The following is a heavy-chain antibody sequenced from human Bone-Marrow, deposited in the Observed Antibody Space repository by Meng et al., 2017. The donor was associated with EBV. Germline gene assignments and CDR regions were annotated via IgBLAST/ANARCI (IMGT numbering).Heavy chain of an antibody. CDR3: ARHGGITYSNGWYYFDP. V-gene: IGHV4-39*01. D-gene: IGHD6-19*01. CDR1: GGSISSSNYF. CDR2: IYYSGIT. J-gene: IGHJ5*02. Sequence: LQLQESGPGLVNPSGTLSPTCTCSGGSISSSNYFWGWSRQPPGKGLEWIGSIYYSGITHHNPSLTGRVTISVETSKNQFSLRLNSVTAADTAVYYCARHGGITYSNGWYYFDPWGQGTLVTVSS.